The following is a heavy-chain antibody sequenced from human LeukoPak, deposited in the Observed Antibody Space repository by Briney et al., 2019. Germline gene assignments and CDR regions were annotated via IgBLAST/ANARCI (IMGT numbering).Heavy chain of an antibody. D-gene: IGHD1-26*01. CDR1: GFTFSDYN. CDR3: ARGPYSGTYGHLYYYYMDV. V-gene: IGHV3-21*01. J-gene: IGHJ6*03. CDR2: ITSDSRYK. Sequence: GGSLRLSCAASGFTFSDYNMNWVRQAPGKSLEWVSSITSDSRYKYYVDSVRGRFTISRDNAKNTLFLQIDSLRAEDTAVYYCARGPYSGTYGHLYYYYMDVWGKGTTVTISS.